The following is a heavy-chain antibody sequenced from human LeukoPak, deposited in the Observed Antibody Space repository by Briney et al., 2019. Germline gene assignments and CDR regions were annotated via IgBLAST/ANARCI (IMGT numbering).Heavy chain of an antibody. J-gene: IGHJ6*03. CDR1: GGSISSSSYY. V-gene: IGHV4-39*01. CDR3: ARTYYDILTGQSYYYYMDV. Sequence: PSETLSLTCTVAGGSISSSSYYWGWIRQPPGKGLEWIGSIYYSGSTYYNPSLKSRVTISVDTSKNQFSLKLSSVTAADTAVYYCARTYYDILTGQSYYYYMDVRGKGTTVTISS. D-gene: IGHD3-9*01. CDR2: IYYSGST.